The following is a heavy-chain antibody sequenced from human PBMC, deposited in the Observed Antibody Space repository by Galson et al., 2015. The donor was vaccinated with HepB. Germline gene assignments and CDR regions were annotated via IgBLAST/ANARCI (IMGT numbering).Heavy chain of an antibody. CDR3: ASYGSGSPFDY. V-gene: IGHV4-59*01. Sequence: ETLSLTCTVSGGSISSYYWSWIRQPPGKGLEWIGYIYYSGSTNYNPSLKSRVTISVDTSKNQFSLKLSSVTAADTAVYYCASYGSGSPFDYWGQGTLVTVSS. J-gene: IGHJ4*02. D-gene: IGHD3-10*01. CDR2: IYYSGST. CDR1: GGSISSYY.